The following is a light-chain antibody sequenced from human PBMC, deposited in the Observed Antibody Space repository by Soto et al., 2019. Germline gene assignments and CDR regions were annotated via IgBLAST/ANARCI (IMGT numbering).Light chain of an antibody. CDR2: GQS. J-gene: IGKJ5*01. CDR3: QQYNKWPPST. V-gene: IGKV3-15*01. Sequence: VMTQSPATLSVSPGESVTLSCRASQGIXSNLAWYKQKPGQATRTLIXGQSTRATGIPARFIGSGSGKEFTLTISSLQSEYLSVYYGQQYNKWPPSTFGQGTRLDIK. CDR1: QGIXSN.